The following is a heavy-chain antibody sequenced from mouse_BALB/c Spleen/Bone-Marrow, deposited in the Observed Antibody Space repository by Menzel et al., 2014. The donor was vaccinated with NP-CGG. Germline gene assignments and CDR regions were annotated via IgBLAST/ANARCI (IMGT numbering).Heavy chain of an antibody. D-gene: IGHD2-2*01. CDR2: IDPANGNT. CDR1: GFNIKDTY. CDR3: ASYVYGYYFDY. V-gene: IGHV14-3*02. J-gene: IGHJ2*01. Sequence: QQSGAELVKPGASVKLSCTASGFNIKDTYMHWVKQRPEQGLEWIGRIDPANGNTKYDPKFQGKATITADTSSNTAYLQLSSLTSEYTAVNYCASYVYGYYFDYWGQGTTLTVSS.